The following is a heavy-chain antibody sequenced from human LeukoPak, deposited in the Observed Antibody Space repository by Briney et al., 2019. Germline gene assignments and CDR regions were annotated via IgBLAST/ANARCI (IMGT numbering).Heavy chain of an antibody. D-gene: IGHD1-20*01. CDR3: ARVDNFKWFDP. V-gene: IGHV4-59*11. CDR1: GGSISPHY. CDR2: IYYSGST. J-gene: IGHJ5*02. Sequence: SETLSLTCTVSGGSISPHYWSWMRQPPGKGLECIGYIYYSGSTNYNPSLKSRVTISVDMSKNQFSLKLSSVTAADTAVYYCARVDNFKWFDPWGQGTLVTVSS.